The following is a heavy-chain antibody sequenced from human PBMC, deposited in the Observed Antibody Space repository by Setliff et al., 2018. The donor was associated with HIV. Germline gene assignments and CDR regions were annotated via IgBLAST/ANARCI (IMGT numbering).Heavy chain of an antibody. CDR1: GGSISSGSCY. D-gene: IGHD2-21*02. J-gene: IGHJ6*03. CDR2: IFYTGTT. CDR3: ARTGRISTWWGLHYYYYMDV. Sequence: PSETLSLTCTVSGGSISSGSCYWSWIRQPPGKGLEWIGTIFYTGTTYYNGSLKSRLAISADTTKNQFSLRLTSVTAADTAVYFCARTGRISTWWGLHYYYYMDVWGKGTTVTVSS. V-gene: IGHV4-39*01.